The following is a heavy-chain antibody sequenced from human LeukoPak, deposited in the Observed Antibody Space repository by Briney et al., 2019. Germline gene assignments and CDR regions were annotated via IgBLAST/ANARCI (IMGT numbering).Heavy chain of an antibody. J-gene: IGHJ4*02. CDR3: AKDHDIVATTFDY. Sequence: PGGSLRLSCAASGFTFSSYGMHWVRQAPGKGLEWVAVISYDGSNKYYADSVKGRFTISRDDSKNTLYLQMNSLRAEDTAVYYCAKDHDIVATTFDYWGQGTLVTVSS. CDR1: GFTFSSYG. D-gene: IGHD5-12*01. V-gene: IGHV3-30*18. CDR2: ISYDGSNK.